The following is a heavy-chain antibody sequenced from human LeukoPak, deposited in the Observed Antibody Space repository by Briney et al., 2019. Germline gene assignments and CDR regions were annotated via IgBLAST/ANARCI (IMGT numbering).Heavy chain of an antibody. V-gene: IGHV3-21*04. CDR1: GFTFSSYS. D-gene: IGHD3-16*01. Sequence: GGSLRLSCAASGFTFSSYSMNWVRQAPGKGLEWVSSISSSSSYIYYADSVKGRFTISRDNSKDTLYLQMNSLRAEDTAVYYCAKVGRPRSWPHHFDYWGQGTLVTVSS. J-gene: IGHJ4*02. CDR2: ISSSSSYI. CDR3: AKVGRPRSWPHHFDY.